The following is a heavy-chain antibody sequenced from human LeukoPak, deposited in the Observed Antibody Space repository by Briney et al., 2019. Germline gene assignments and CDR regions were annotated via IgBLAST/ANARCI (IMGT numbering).Heavy chain of an antibody. D-gene: IGHD1-26*01. J-gene: IGHJ3*02. Sequence: SETLSLTCAVYGESFSDYYWSWIRQRPGKGLEGIGEINHNGNTNYNPSLKSQVAISVDMSKNQFSLKMSSVTDADTAVYYCAREGLVGAMSDAFDIWGQGTMVTVSS. V-gene: IGHV4-34*01. CDR2: INHNGNT. CDR1: GESFSDYY. CDR3: AREGLVGAMSDAFDI.